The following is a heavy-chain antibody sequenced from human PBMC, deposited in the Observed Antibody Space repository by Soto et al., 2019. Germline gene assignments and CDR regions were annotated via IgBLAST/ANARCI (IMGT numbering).Heavy chain of an antibody. J-gene: IGHJ4*02. CDR2: ISSRATT. CDR1: GGSISSDY. Sequence: SETLSLTCTVSGGSISSDYCSWIRQSPGKGLEWIGVISSRATTNYNPSLKSRAIVSIDTSKNQFSLKLFSVTAADTAVYYCVRHYCDGGNCYQFDHWGQGTPVTVSS. V-gene: IGHV4-59*08. CDR3: VRHYCDGGNCYQFDH. D-gene: IGHD2-15*01.